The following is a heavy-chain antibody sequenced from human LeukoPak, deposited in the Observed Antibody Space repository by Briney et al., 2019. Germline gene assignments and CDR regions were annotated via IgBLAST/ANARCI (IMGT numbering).Heavy chain of an antibody. CDR1: GGSFSGYY. CDR3: GRGDSRA. V-gene: IGHV4-34*01. J-gene: IGHJ5*02. CDR2: INHSGST. Sequence: SETLSLTCAVYGGSFSGYYWSWIRHPPGKGLEWIGEINHSGSTNYNPSRKSRVTILVGKPKNQFSLKHRSATAAEPAVLSRGRGDSRALGQGTLVTV. D-gene: IGHD2-21*02.